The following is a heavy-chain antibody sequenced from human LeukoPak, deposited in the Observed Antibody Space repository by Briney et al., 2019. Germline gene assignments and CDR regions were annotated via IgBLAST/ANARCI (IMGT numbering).Heavy chain of an antibody. Sequence: SETLSLTCTVSGGSVSSGSYYWSWIRQPPGKGLEWLGYIYYSVSTNYNPSLKSRVAISVDTSKDQFSLKLSSVTAADSAVYYCARLGATQYYFDYWGQGTLVTVSS. D-gene: IGHD1-26*01. J-gene: IGHJ4*02. CDR3: ARLGATQYYFDY. CDR1: GGSVSSGSYY. V-gene: IGHV4-61*01. CDR2: IYYSVST.